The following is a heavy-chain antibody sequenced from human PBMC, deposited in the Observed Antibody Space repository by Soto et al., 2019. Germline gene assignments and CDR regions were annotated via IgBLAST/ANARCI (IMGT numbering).Heavy chain of an antibody. D-gene: IGHD6-13*01. CDR2: IYYSGTT. Sequence: QVQLQESGPGLVKPSQTLSLTCTVSGGSISSGGYYWSWIRQHPGKGLGWVGYIYYSGTTYYNPSLKSRVTISVDTSKNQFSLNLTSVTAADTAVYYCARAGYSSSWFDYWGQGTLVTVSS. V-gene: IGHV4-31*03. J-gene: IGHJ4*02. CDR1: GGSISSGGYY. CDR3: ARAGYSSSWFDY.